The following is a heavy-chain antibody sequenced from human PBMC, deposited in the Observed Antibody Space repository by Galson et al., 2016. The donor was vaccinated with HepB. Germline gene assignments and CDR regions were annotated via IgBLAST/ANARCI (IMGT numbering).Heavy chain of an antibody. CDR2: INDSGSA. D-gene: IGHD2-2*01. CDR3: ARDPPEGAMGKDAFDI. Sequence: SETLSLTCNVSGVSISVDYYWTWIRQHPGKGLEWIGEINDSGSANSNPSLKSRVTISVDTSKSQVSLNLNSVTAADTAVYYCARDPPEGAMGKDAFDIWGQGTMVTVSS. V-gene: IGHV4-34*01. J-gene: IGHJ3*02. CDR1: GVSISVDYY.